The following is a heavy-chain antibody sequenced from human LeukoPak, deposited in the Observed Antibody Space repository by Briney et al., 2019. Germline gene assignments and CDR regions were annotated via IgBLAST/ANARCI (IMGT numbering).Heavy chain of an antibody. Sequence: PGGSLRLSCAASGFTFSSYWMSWVRQAPGKGLEWEANIKQDGSEKYYVDSVKGRFTISRDNAKNPLYLQMNSLRAEDTAVYYCARVGGVEWELLRNDAFDIWGQGTMVTVSS. CDR1: GFTFSSYW. CDR2: IKQDGSEK. CDR3: ARVGGVEWELLRNDAFDI. J-gene: IGHJ3*02. D-gene: IGHD1-26*01. V-gene: IGHV3-7*01.